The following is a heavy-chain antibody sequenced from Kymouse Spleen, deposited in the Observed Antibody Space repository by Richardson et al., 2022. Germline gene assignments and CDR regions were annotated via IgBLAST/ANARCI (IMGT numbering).Heavy chain of an antibody. CDR2: IGTAGDT. V-gene: IGHV3-13*01. CDR1: GFTFSSYD. J-gene: IGHJ5*02. D-gene: IGHD1-7*01. CDR3: ARGITGTTFNWFDP. Sequence: EVQLVESGGGLVQPGGSLRLSCAASGFTFSSYDMHWVRQATGKGLEWVSAIGTAGDTYYPGSVKGRFTISRENAKNSLYLQMNSLRAGDTAVYYCARGITGTTFNWFDPWGQGTLVTVSS.